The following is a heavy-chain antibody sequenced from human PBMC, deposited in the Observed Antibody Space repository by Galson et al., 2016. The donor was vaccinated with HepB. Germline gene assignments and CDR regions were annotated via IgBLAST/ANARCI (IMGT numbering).Heavy chain of an antibody. J-gene: IGHJ4*02. CDR2: LSGSGGTT. V-gene: IGHV3-23*01. CDR3: AKGQGLIAY. CDR1: GFTFRNHW. Sequence: SLRLSCAASGFTFRNHWMSWIRQAPGKGLEWVSVLSGSGGTTYYADSVKGRFTISRDKSKSTLYLQMNSLRVEDTALYYCAKGQGLIAYWGQGTLVTVSS.